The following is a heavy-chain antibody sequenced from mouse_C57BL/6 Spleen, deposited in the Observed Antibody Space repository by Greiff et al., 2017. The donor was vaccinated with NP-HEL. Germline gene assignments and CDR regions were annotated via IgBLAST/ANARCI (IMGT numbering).Heavy chain of an antibody. J-gene: IGHJ4*01. V-gene: IGHV3-1*01. CDR3: ARGQLRLRYAMDY. D-gene: IGHD3-2*02. Sequence: EVQLVESGPGMVKPSQSLSLTCTVTGYSITSGYDWHWIRHFPGNKLEWMGYISYSGSTNYNPSLKSRISITHDTSKNHFFLKLNSVTTEDTATYYCARGQLRLRYAMDYWGQGTSVTVSS. CDR1: GYSITSGYD. CDR2: ISYSGST.